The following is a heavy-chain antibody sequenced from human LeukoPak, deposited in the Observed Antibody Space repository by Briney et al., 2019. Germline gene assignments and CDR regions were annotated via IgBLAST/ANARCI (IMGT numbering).Heavy chain of an antibody. CDR1: GFTFSSYG. J-gene: IGHJ4*02. CDR3: ARDSNFIAAAGTLDY. CDR2: IWYDGSNK. V-gene: IGHV3-33*01. Sequence: GGSLRLSCAASGFTFSSYGMHWVRQAPGKGLEWVAVIWYDGSNKYYADSVKGRLTISRDNSKNTLYLQMNSLRAEDTAVYYCARDSNFIAAAGTLDYWGQGTLVTVSS. D-gene: IGHD6-13*01.